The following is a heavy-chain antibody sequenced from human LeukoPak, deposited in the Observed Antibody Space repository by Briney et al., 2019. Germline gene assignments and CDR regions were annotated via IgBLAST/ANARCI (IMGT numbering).Heavy chain of an antibody. D-gene: IGHD2-15*01. V-gene: IGHV3-30*18. CDR3: AKDLVVAALWYYFDY. J-gene: IGHJ4*02. CDR2: ISYDGSNK. Sequence: GRPLRLSCAASGFTFSSYGMHWVRQAPGKGLEWVAVISYDGSNKYYADSVKGRFTISRDNSKNTLYLQMNSLRAEDTAVYYCAKDLVVAALWYYFDYWGQGTLVTVSS. CDR1: GFTFSSYG.